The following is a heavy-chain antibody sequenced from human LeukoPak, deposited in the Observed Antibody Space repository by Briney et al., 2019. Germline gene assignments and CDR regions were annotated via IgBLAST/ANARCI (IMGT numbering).Heavy chain of an antibody. CDR2: IYPGDSDT. CDR1: GYRITGYW. J-gene: IGHJ4*02. CDR3: ARLDPPSWTELAGYFDY. Sequence: GESLKISCKGSGYRITGYWIGWVRQTPGKGLEWVGIIYPGDSDTRYSPSFQGQVTISADKSSATAYLQWTSLKTSDTAIYYCARLDPPSWTELAGYFDYWGQGTVVTVSP. D-gene: IGHD5-18*01. V-gene: IGHV5-51*01.